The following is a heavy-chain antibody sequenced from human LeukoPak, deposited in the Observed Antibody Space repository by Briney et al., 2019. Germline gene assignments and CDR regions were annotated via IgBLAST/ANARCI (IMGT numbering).Heavy chain of an antibody. D-gene: IGHD6-13*01. CDR3: ARGVYEYYYMDD. CDR2: ISSSSSYI. J-gene: IGHJ6*03. Sequence: GGSLRLSCAASGFTFSSYSMNWVRQAPGKWLEWVSSISSSSSYIYYADSVKGRFTISRDNAKNSLYLQMNSLRAEDTAVYYCARGVYEYYYMDDWGKGTTVTVSS. V-gene: IGHV3-21*01. CDR1: GFTFSSYS.